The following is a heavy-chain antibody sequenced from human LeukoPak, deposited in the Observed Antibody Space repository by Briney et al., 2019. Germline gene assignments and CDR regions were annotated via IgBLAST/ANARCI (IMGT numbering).Heavy chain of an antibody. CDR2: IYYSGST. CDR1: GGSISSYY. CDR3: ARDHRREVRGVIIAFGVLDY. V-gene: IGHV4-59*01. Sequence: SETLSLTCTVSGGSISSYYWSWIRQPPGKGLEWIGYIYYSGSTNYNPSLKSRVTISVDTSKNQFSLKLSSVTAADTAVYYCARDHRREVRGVIIAFGVLDYWGQGTLVTVSS. D-gene: IGHD3-10*01. J-gene: IGHJ4*02.